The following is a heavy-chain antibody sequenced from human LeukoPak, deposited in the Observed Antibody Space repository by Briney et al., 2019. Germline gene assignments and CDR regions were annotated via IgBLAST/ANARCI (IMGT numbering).Heavy chain of an antibody. Sequence: PGGSLRLSCAASGFTFSDYYMSWIRQAPGKGLEWVSYVSSINTIYYGDSVKGRFTISRDNAESSLYLQMNSLRAEDTAVYYCAKDRSVSRKWEIVVVPAANFDYWGQGTLVTVSS. J-gene: IGHJ4*02. CDR1: GFTFSDYY. CDR2: VSSINTI. V-gene: IGHV3-11*04. CDR3: AKDRSVSRKWEIVVVPAANFDY. D-gene: IGHD2-2*01.